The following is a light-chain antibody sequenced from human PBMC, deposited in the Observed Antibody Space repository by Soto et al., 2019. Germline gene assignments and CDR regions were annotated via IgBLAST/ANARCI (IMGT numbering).Light chain of an antibody. CDR2: DVS. V-gene: IGLV2-14*03. Sequence: QSALTQPASVSGSPGQSITISCTGTSSDVGGYKYVSWYQQHPGKAPKLMIYDVSNRPSGVANRFSGSKSGNTASLTISGLQADDEADYYCNSYTSSSTHNYVFGTGTKLTVL. CDR3: NSYTSSSTHNYV. CDR1: SSDVGGYKY. J-gene: IGLJ1*01.